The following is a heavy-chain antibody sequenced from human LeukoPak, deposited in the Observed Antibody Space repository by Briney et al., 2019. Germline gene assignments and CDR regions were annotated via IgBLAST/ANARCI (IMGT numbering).Heavy chain of an antibody. V-gene: IGHV1-2*02. CDR1: GYTFTGYY. D-gene: IGHD6-13*01. J-gene: IGHJ5*02. CDR3: ARTSIAAAGTSWFDP. CDR2: INPNSGGT. Sequence: ASVKVSCKASGYTFTGYYMHWVRQAPGQGLEWMGWINPNSGGTNYAQKLQGRVTMTTDTSTSTAYMELRSLRSDDTAVYYCARTSIAAAGTSWFDPWGQGTLVTVSS.